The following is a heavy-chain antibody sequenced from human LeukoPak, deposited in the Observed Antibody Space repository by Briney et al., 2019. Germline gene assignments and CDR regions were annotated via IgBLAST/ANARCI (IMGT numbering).Heavy chain of an antibody. CDR1: GFTFSSYS. V-gene: IGHV3-74*01. D-gene: IGHD1-26*01. J-gene: IGHJ4*02. CDR3: ARGSYPLDYYFDY. Sequence: QTGGSLRLSCAASGFTFSSYSMNWVRQAPGKGLVWVSRINSDGSSTSYADSVKGRLTISRDNAKNTLYLQMNSLRAEDTAVYYCARGSYPLDYYFDYWGQGTLVTVSS. CDR2: INSDGSST.